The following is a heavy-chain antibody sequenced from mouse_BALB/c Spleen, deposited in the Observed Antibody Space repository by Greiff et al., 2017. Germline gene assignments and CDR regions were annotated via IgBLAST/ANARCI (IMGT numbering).Heavy chain of an antibody. D-gene: IGHD3-1*01. CDR2: ILPGSGST. V-gene: IGHV1-9*01. Sequence: QVQLQQSGAELMKPGASVKISCKATGYTFSSYWIEWVKQRPGHGLEWIGEILPGSGSTNYNEKFKGKATFTADTSSNTAYMQLSSLTSEDSAVYYCARGSVGLRFAYWGQGTLVTVSA. CDR1: GYTFSSYW. J-gene: IGHJ3*01. CDR3: ARGSVGLRFAY.